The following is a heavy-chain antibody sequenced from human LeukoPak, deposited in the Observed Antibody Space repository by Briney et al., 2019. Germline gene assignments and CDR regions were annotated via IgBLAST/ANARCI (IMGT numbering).Heavy chain of an antibody. CDR2: IWYDGSNK. Sequence: GGSLRLSCAASGFTFSSYWMHWVRQAPGKGLEWVAVIWYDGSNKYYADSVKGRFTISRDNSKNTLYLQMNSLRAEDTAVYYCAGEEILTGYYTDDYYYGMDVWGQGTTVTVSS. V-gene: IGHV3-33*08. CDR1: GFTFSSYW. CDR3: AGEEILTGYYTDDYYYGMDV. J-gene: IGHJ6*02. D-gene: IGHD3-9*01.